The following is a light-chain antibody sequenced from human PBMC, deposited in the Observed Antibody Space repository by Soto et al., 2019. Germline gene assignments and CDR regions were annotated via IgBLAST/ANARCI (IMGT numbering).Light chain of an antibody. CDR2: LNSDGRH. J-gene: IGLJ3*02. CDR3: QTWGSGIHV. CDR1: SGHNSYV. V-gene: IGLV4-69*02. Sequence: QPVLTQSPSASASLGASVKLTCTLSSGHNSYVIAWHQQQPEKGPRFLMKLNSDGRHSKGDGVPDRFSGSSSGAERYLTISSLQSEDEADYYCQTWGSGIHVFGGGTQLTVL.